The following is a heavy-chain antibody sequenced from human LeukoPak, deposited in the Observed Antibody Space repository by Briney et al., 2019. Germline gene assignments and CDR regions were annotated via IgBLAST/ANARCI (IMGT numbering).Heavy chain of an antibody. Sequence: KSGGSLRLSCAASGFTFKNYGMNWVRQAPGKGLEWVSSISSGSSYIDYADSLQGRFTISRDNAKSSLYLQMNSLRGEDTAVYYCARSKGGAQREYGMDVWGQGTTVTVSS. D-gene: IGHD1-1*01. CDR2: ISSGSSYI. CDR3: ARSKGGAQREYGMDV. J-gene: IGHJ6*02. CDR1: GFTFKNYG. V-gene: IGHV3-21*06.